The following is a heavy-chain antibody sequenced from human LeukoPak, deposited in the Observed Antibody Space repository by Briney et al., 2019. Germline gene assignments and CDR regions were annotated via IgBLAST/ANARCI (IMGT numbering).Heavy chain of an antibody. J-gene: IGHJ3*02. D-gene: IGHD3-16*01. CDR3: AKVRTPLRLGEVWPDAFDI. Sequence: GGSLRLSCAASGFTFSSYVMSWVRQAPGKGLEWVSAISGSGGSTYYADSVKGRFTISRDNSKNTLYLQMNSLRAEDTAVYYCAKVRTPLRLGEVWPDAFDIWGQGTMVTVSS. V-gene: IGHV3-23*01. CDR1: GFTFSSYV. CDR2: ISGSGGST.